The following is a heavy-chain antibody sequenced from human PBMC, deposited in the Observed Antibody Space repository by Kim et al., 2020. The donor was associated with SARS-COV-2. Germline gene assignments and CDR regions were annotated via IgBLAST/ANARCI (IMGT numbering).Heavy chain of an antibody. J-gene: IGHJ4*02. D-gene: IGHD3-10*01. Sequence: TYTPSLKSRVSISVDKSNNHFSLKLSSVTAADTAVYYCAKRYGSETAFDYWGQGTLVTVSS. CDR3: AKRYGSETAFDY. V-gene: IGHV4-4*02.